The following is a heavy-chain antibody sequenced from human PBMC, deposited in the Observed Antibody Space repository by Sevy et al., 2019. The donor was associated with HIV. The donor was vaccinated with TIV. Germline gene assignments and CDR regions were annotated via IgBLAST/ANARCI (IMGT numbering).Heavy chain of an antibody. Sequence: SETLSLTCTVSGGYISSNNYYWGWIRQPPGKGLEWIGSIYYSGSAYYNPSLKSRVTISVDTSKNHFSLKVSSVTAAETAVYYCARLTIFGVVTDNWFDPWGQGTLVTVSS. D-gene: IGHD3-3*01. CDR3: ARLTIFGVVTDNWFDP. CDR2: IYYSGSA. CDR1: GGYISSNNYY. J-gene: IGHJ5*02. V-gene: IGHV4-39*01.